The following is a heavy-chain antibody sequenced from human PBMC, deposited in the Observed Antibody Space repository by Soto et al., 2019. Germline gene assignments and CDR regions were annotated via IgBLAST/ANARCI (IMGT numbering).Heavy chain of an antibody. CDR1: GFTFSNYW. V-gene: IGHV3-74*01. CDR2: INNDGSVS. D-gene: IGHD2-15*01. CDR3: ARGDCVGGTCYSLAGSFYSYMDV. Sequence: EVQLVESGGGLVQPGGSLRLSCVASGFTFSNYWMYWVRQAPGEGLVWGSRINNDGSVSSYADSVNGRLTISRDNVKNTLYLQMDSLRAEDTAVYYCARGDCVGGTCYSLAGSFYSYMDVWGKGTTVTVFS. J-gene: IGHJ6*03.